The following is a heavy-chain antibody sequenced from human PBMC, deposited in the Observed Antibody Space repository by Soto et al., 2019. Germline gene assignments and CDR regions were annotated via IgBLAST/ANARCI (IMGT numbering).Heavy chain of an antibody. D-gene: IGHD3-22*01. CDR1: GFTFSSYS. CDR2: ISSSSSYI. CDR3: ARDRDSSGYYPGPDY. J-gene: IGHJ4*02. V-gene: IGHV3-21*01. Sequence: GGSLRLSCAASGFTFSSYSMNWVRQAPGKGLEWVSSISSSSSYIYYADSVKGRFTISRDNAKNSLYLQMNSLRAEDTAVYYCARDRDSSGYYPGPDYWGQGALVTVPS.